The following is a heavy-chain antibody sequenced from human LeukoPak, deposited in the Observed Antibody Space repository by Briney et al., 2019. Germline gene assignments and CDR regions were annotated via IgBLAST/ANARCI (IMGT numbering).Heavy chain of an antibody. J-gene: IGHJ4*02. V-gene: IGHV3-23*01. CDR2: ISGSGGST. D-gene: IGHD6-13*01. CDR3: AKRGGSSWSATDY. Sequence: PGGSLRLSCEASGFTFSSYAMNLVRQAPGKGLEWVSAISGSGGSTYYADSVKGRFTISRDNSNNRLYLQMNSLRAEDTAVYYCAKRGGSSWSATDYWGQGTLVTVSS. CDR1: GFTFSSYA.